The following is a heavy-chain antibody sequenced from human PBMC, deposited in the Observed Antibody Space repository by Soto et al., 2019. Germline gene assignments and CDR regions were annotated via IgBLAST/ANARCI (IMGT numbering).Heavy chain of an antibody. CDR1: GCTFSSYA. CDR2: IIPIFGTA. J-gene: IGHJ6*02. V-gene: IGHV1-69*13. CDR3: ARLIAARPSYYGMDV. D-gene: IGHD6-6*01. Sequence: GASVKVSCKASGCTFSSYAISWVRQAPGQGLEWMGGIIPIFGTANYAQKFQGRVTITADESTSTAYMELSSLRSEDTAVYYCARLIAARPSYYGMDVWGQGTTVTVSS.